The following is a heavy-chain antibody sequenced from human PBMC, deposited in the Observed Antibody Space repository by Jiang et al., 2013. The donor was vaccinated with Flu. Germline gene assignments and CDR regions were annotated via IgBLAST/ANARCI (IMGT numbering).Heavy chain of an antibody. V-gene: IGHV1-2*06. CDR3: ARDFSSFLEWLGPDWYFDL. CDR1: GYTFTGYY. D-gene: IGHD3-3*01. J-gene: IGHJ2*01. Sequence: GAEVKKPGASVKVSCKASGYTFTGYYMHWVRQAPGQGLEWMGRINPNSGGTNYAQKFQGRVTMTRDTSISTAYMELSRLRSDDTAVYYCARDFSSFLEWLGPDWYFDLWGRGTLVTVSS. CDR2: INPNSGGT.